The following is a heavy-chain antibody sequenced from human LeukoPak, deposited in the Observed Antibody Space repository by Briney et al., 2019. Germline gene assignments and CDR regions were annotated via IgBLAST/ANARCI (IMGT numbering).Heavy chain of an antibody. CDR2: ISYDGSNK. Sequence: PGGSLRLSCAASGFIFSSYDMHWVRQAPGKGLEWVAVISYDGSNKYYEDSVKGRFTISRDNSKNTLYLQMNSLRAEDTAVYYCAKDLELTTMTPMFFDIWGQGTMVTVSS. CDR3: AKDLELTTMTPMFFDI. D-gene: IGHD4-17*01. CDR1: GFIFSSYD. J-gene: IGHJ3*02. V-gene: IGHV3-30*18.